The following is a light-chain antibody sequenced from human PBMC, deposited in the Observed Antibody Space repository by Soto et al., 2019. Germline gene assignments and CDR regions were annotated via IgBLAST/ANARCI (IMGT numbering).Light chain of an antibody. CDR2: GVS. Sequence: IVMTQSPGTLSVSPGERATLSCRASQSVGSNLAWYQQKPGQAPRLLMYGVSTRATGIPARFSGSGSGTDFTLTISSLQSEDFGVYYCQHYNNWPPWMFGQGTKVEVK. CDR3: QHYNNWPPWM. CDR1: QSVGSN. V-gene: IGKV3-15*01. J-gene: IGKJ1*01.